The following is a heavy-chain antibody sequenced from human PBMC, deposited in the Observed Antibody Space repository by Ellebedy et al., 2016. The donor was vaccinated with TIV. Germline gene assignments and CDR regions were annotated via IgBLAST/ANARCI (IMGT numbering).Heavy chain of an antibody. CDR2: IYNSGST. D-gene: IGHD2/OR15-2a*01. CDR3: ARNMAY. CDR1: GGSISTYY. Sequence: SETLSLTCTVSGGSISTYYWAWIRQPPGKGLEWIASIYNSGSTYYNPSLNNRATISASRSTNQVSLKLTSVTAADTAVYYCARNMAYWGPGTLVTVSS. J-gene: IGHJ4*02. V-gene: IGHV4-39*01.